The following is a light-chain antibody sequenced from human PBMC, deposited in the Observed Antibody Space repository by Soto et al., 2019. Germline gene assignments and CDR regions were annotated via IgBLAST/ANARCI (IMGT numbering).Light chain of an antibody. CDR1: QSVSSVS. CDR2: GAS. V-gene: IGKV3-20*01. J-gene: IGKJ2*01. CDR3: QQYGGSPLVT. Sequence: EIVLTQSPGTLSLSPGERATLSCRASQSVSSVSLAWYQQKPGQAPRLLVYGASTRATGIPDRFSGSGSGTHFTLTISRLEPEDFAVYYCQQYGGSPLVTFGQGTKLVIK.